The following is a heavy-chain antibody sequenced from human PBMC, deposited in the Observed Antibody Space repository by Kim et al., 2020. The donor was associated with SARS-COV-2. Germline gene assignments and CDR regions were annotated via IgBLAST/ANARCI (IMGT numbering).Heavy chain of an antibody. D-gene: IGHD3-16*01. CDR1: GFTFSSYD. Sequence: GGSLRLSCAASGFTFSSYDMHWVRQATGKGLEWVSAIGTAGDTYYPGSVKGRFTISRENAKNSLYLQMNSLRAGDTAVYYCARGFGPPGDYGMDVWGQGTTVTVSS. V-gene: IGHV3-13*04. CDR3: ARGFGPPGDYGMDV. J-gene: IGHJ6*02. CDR2: IGTAGDT.